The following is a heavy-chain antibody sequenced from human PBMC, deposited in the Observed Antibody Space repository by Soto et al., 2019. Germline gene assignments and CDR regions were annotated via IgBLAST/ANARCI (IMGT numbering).Heavy chain of an antibody. Sequence: TQTLSLTYAISGDSLSSNIAAWNWIRQSPSRGLEWLGRTYYRSKWYNDYAVSVKSRITINPDTSKNQFSLQLNSVTPEDTAVYYCARARYSSGWYAYWFDPWGQGTLVTVSS. CDR2: TYYRSKWYN. CDR1: GDSLSSNIAA. CDR3: ARARYSSGWYAYWFDP. D-gene: IGHD6-19*01. V-gene: IGHV6-1*01. J-gene: IGHJ5*02.